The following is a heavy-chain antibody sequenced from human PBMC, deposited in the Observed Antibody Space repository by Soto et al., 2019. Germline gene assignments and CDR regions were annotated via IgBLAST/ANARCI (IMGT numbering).Heavy chain of an antibody. CDR3: ARDQRKELWVEGLTAMDV. Sequence: QVQLEQSGPEVKKPGASVKVSCKASGYTFTSYGVSWVRLAPGQGLEWMGWISGYNGQTNYAQKFRGRVTFTADTTTNTAYMELWSLTSDDTAMYYCARDQRKELWVEGLTAMDVWGQGTTVTVSS. CDR2: ISGYNGQT. CDR1: GYTFTSYG. D-gene: IGHD3-16*01. J-gene: IGHJ6*01. V-gene: IGHV1-18*01.